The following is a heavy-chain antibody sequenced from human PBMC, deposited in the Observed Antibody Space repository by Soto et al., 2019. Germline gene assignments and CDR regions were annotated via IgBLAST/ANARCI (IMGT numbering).Heavy chain of an antibody. J-gene: IGHJ4*02. Sequence: SEPLSLTCAVSGGSFTSNNWWTWVRQPPGQGLEWIGEIYRTGSTNYNPSLKSRVTISLDKSENQFSLKVTSLTAADTAVYYCASRDPGTSVDYWGQGTLVTVSS. CDR1: GGSFTSNNW. V-gene: IGHV4-4*02. D-gene: IGHD1-7*01. CDR3: ASRDPGTSVDY. CDR2: IYRTGST.